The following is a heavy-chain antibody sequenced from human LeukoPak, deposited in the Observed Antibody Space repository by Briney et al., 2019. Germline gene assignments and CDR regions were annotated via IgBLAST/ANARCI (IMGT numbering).Heavy chain of an antibody. D-gene: IGHD5-12*01. CDR1: GGSFSGYY. Sequence: SETLSLTCAVYGGSFSGYYWSWIRQPPGKGLEWIGYIYYSGSTNYNPSLKSRVTISVDTSKNQFSLKLSSVTAADTAVYYCAREGYSGYDSLDPWGQGTLVTVSS. V-gene: IGHV4-59*01. J-gene: IGHJ5*02. CDR2: IYYSGST. CDR3: AREGYSGYDSLDP.